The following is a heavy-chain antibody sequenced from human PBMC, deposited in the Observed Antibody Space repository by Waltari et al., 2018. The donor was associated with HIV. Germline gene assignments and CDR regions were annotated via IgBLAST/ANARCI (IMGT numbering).Heavy chain of an antibody. CDR1: GFTFSSSW. J-gene: IGHJ6*02. CDR3: ARESATSPRYAMDV. V-gene: IGHV3-7*01. Sequence: EVHLVESGGTLVQPGGSLRLSCAASGFTFSSSWMSWVRQAPRKGMEWVANIKQDGSEKNYVASMKGRFTISRDNAKNSLYLQMNSLRVEDTAVYYCARESATSPRYAMDVWGQGTTVTVSS. CDR2: IKQDGSEK. D-gene: IGHD1-26*01.